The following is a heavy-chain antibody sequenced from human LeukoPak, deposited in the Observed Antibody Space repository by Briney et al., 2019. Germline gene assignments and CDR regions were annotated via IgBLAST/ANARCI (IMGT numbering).Heavy chain of an antibody. CDR3: ARPYYYDSRIDP. CDR2: MYYSGST. CDR1: GGSISSGDYY. Sequence: PSETLSLTCTVSGGSISSGDYYWSWIRQPPGKGLEWIAYMYYSGSTYYNPSLKSRVTMSADTSKNQLSLKLSSVTAADTAVYYCARPYYYDSRIDPSGQGILVTVSS. D-gene: IGHD3-22*01. V-gene: IGHV4-30-4*01. J-gene: IGHJ5*02.